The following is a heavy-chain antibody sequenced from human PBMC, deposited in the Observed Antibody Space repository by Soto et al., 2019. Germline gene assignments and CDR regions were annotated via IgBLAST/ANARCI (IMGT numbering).Heavy chain of an antibody. D-gene: IGHD3-16*01. CDR3: AAGGATNYYYYGMDV. CDR2: INAGNGNT. V-gene: IGHV1-3*01. Sequence: ASVKVSCEASGYTFTSYAMHWVRQAPGQRLEWMGWINAGNGNTKYSQKFQGRVTITRDTSASTAYMELSSLRSEDTAVYYCAAGGATNYYYYGMDVWGQGTTVTVSS. J-gene: IGHJ6*02. CDR1: GYTFTSYA.